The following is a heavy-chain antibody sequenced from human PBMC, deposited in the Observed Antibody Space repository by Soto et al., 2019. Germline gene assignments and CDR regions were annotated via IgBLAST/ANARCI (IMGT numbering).Heavy chain of an antibody. CDR1: GGSFSGYY. CDR2: INHSGST. J-gene: IGHJ5*02. CDR3: ARVREPLTGGPWFDP. V-gene: IGHV4-34*01. D-gene: IGHD1-26*01. Sequence: QVQLQQWGAGLLKPSETLSLTCAVYGGSFSGYYWSWIRQPPGKGLEWIGEINHSGSTNYNPSLRSRVTISVDTPKNQFSLKRGSVTAADTAVYYCARVREPLTGGPWFDPWGQGTLVTFSS.